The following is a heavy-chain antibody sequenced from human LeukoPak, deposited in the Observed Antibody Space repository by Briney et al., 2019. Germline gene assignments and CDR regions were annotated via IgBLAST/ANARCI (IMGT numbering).Heavy chain of an antibody. V-gene: IGHV1-2*02. Sequence: ASVKVSCKASGYTFTSYGISWVRQAPGQGLEWMAWINPNSGATDYAQKFQGRVTMTRDTSTSTAYMELSRLRSDDTAVYYCARLNGNRFDYWGQGTLVTVSS. D-gene: IGHD1-14*01. CDR2: INPNSGAT. CDR1: GYTFTSYG. CDR3: ARLNGNRFDY. J-gene: IGHJ4*02.